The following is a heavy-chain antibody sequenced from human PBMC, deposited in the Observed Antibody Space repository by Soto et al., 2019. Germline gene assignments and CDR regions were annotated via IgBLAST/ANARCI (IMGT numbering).Heavy chain of an antibody. V-gene: IGHV3-30*18. Sequence: GGSLRLSCAASGFTFSSYGMHWVRQAPGKGLEWVAVISYDGSNKYYADSVKGRFTISRDNSKNTLYLQMNSLRAEDTAVYYCAKGSFSPPDYGDYPGDYWGQGTLVTVSS. CDR3: AKGSFSPPDYGDYPGDY. CDR2: ISYDGSNK. D-gene: IGHD4-17*01. CDR1: GFTFSSYG. J-gene: IGHJ4*02.